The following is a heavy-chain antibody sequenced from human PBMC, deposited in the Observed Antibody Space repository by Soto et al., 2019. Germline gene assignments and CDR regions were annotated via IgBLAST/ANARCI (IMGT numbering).Heavy chain of an antibody. CDR1: GFTFSDYW. V-gene: IGHV3-7*03. Sequence: DVQMVESGGGLVQPGGSLRLSCTASGFTFSDYWMSWVRHFPGRGLEWAANIKKDESEQYYVDSVKGRFTISRDNAKNSLYLQMDNLRAEDTAVYYCAAYCSSITCTPFHGYAWGQGTLVTVSS. CDR3: AAYCSSITCTPFHGYA. D-gene: IGHD2-2*01. CDR2: IKKDESEQ. J-gene: IGHJ5*02.